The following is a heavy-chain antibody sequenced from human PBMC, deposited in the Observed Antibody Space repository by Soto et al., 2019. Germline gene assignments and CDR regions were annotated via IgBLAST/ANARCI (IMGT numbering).Heavy chain of an antibody. D-gene: IGHD3-9*01. Sequence: KTSETLSLTCTVSGGSITNEDSYWSWIRQPPGKGLEWIGYIYYTGSTSYNPSLTGRVSLSVETSKNQFSLKLTSVTAEDTAVYYCAKDKGNFDWLSLYYYYGMDVWGQGTTVTVSS. V-gene: IGHV4-30-4*01. CDR1: GGSITNEDSY. CDR3: AKDKGNFDWLSLYYYYGMDV. CDR2: IYYTGST. J-gene: IGHJ6*02.